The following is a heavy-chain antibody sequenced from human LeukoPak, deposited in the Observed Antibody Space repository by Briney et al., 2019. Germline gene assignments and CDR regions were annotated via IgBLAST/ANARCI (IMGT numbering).Heavy chain of an antibody. J-gene: IGHJ3*02. D-gene: IGHD3-22*01. CDR1: GGSISSGGYS. CDR3: ARPTGRDSSGYYGDAFDI. Sequence: PSETLSLTCAVSGGSISSGGYSWSWIRQPPGKGLEWIGYIYYSGSTYYDPSLKSRVTISVDASKNQFSLKLSSVTAADTAVYYCARPTGRDSSGYYGDAFDIWGQGTMVTVSS. V-gene: IGHV4-30-4*07. CDR2: IYYSGST.